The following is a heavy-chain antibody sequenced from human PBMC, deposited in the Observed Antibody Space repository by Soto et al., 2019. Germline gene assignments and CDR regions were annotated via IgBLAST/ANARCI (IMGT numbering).Heavy chain of an antibody. Sequence: SETLSLTCAVYGGSFSGYYWSWIRQPPGKGLEWIGEINHSGSTNYNPSLKSRVTISVDTSKNQFSLKLSSVTAADTAVYYCATSLNSTLFYMDVWGKGTTVTVSS. J-gene: IGHJ6*03. CDR3: ATSLNSTLFYMDV. CDR2: INHSGST. D-gene: IGHD2-2*01. V-gene: IGHV4-34*01. CDR1: GGSFSGYY.